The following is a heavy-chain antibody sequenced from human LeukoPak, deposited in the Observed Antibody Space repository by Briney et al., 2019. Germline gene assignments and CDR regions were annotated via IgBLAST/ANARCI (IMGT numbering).Heavy chain of an antibody. CDR3: AKDLLRLGELSLSDY. D-gene: IGHD3-16*02. Sequence: GGSLRLSCAASGFTFSSYGMSWVRQAPGKGLEWVSAISGSGGSTYYADSVKGRFTISRDNSKNTLYLQMNSLRAEDTAVYYCAKDLLRLGELSLSDYWGQGTLVTVSS. CDR2: ISGSGGST. CDR1: GFTFSSYG. V-gene: IGHV3-23*01. J-gene: IGHJ4*02.